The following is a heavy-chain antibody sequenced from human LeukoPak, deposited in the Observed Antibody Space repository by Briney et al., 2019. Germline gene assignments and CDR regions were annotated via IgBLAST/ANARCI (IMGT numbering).Heavy chain of an antibody. CDR3: AGSSRIVGSTSLTY. J-gene: IGHJ4*02. CDR1: GFTFSTYA. Sequence: GGSLRLSCAASGFTFSTYAMHWVRQAPGKGLEWVAVIWYDGTNKYYVDSVKGRFTISRENSKNTLFLQMNSLRAEDTAVYFCAGSSRIVGSTSLTYWGQGTLVTVSS. CDR2: IWYDGTNK. V-gene: IGHV3-33*01. D-gene: IGHD1-26*01.